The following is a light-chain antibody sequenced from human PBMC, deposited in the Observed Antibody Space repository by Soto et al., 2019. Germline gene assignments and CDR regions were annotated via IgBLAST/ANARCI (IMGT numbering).Light chain of an antibody. V-gene: IGKV1-9*01. CDR1: QGISSY. Sequence: DIQLPQSPSFLSASVGDRVTITCRASQGISSYCAWYQQKPGKAPQLLIYAASTLQSGFPSRCSGSASGTEVTHTASSLQPESFATDSCQQLNSYPPLTFGGGTKVEIK. CDR3: QQLNSYPPLT. CDR2: AAS. J-gene: IGKJ4*01.